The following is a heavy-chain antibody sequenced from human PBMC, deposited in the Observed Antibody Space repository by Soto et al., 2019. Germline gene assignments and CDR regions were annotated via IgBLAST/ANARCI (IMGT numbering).Heavy chain of an antibody. CDR3: ARAEWLDAFDI. D-gene: IGHD3-3*01. CDR1: GGSISSGGYY. CDR2: IYYSGST. V-gene: IGHV4-31*03. J-gene: IGHJ3*02. Sequence: SETLSLTCTVSGGSISSGGYYWSWIRQHPGKGLEWIGYIYYSGSTYYNPSPKSRVTISVDTSKNQFSLKLSSVTAADTAVYYCARAEWLDAFDIWGQGTMVTVSS.